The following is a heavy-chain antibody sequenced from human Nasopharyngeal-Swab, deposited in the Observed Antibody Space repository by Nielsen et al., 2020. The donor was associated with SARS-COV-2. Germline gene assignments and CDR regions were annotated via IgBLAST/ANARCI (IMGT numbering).Heavy chain of an antibody. V-gene: IGHV3-9*01. D-gene: IGHD1-26*01. Sequence: GGSLRLSCAASGFTFDDYAMHWVRQAPGKGLEWVSGISWNSGSIGYADSVKGRFTISRDNAKNSLYLQMNSLRAEDTALYYCAKDIANSGSHIDYWGQGTLVTVSS. CDR2: ISWNSGSI. CDR3: AKDIANSGSHIDY. J-gene: IGHJ4*02. CDR1: GFTFDDYA.